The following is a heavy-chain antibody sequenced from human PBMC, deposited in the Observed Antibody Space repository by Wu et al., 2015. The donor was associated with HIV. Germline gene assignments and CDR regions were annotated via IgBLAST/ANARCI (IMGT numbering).Heavy chain of an antibody. Sequence: QGQLVQSGTEVKRPGASVRVSCKTSGYTFRNYGISWVRQAPGQGLEWMGGIIPLFGTAHSAQNFRDRVTVTTDDSMTTAYMELNSLTSEDTAVYFCARGFSSTWYDFFDSWGQGTLVTVSS. CDR1: GYTFRNYG. D-gene: IGHD2-2*01. CDR3: ARGFSSTWYDFFDS. J-gene: IGHJ4*02. V-gene: IGHV1-69*05. CDR2: IIPLFGTA.